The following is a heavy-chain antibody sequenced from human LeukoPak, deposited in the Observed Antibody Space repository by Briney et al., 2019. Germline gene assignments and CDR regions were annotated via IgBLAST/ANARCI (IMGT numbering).Heavy chain of an antibody. J-gene: IGHJ4*02. CDR2: INSDGSST. D-gene: IGHD4-17*01. V-gene: IGHV3-74*01. CDR1: GFTFSSYW. CDR3: ARDRDDYGDWGPNDY. Sequence: GGSLRLSCAASGFTFSSYWMHWVRHAPGKGLVWVSRINSDGSSTNYADSVKGRFTISRDNAKNTLYLQMNSLRAEDTAVYYCARDRDDYGDWGPNDYWGQGTLVTVSS.